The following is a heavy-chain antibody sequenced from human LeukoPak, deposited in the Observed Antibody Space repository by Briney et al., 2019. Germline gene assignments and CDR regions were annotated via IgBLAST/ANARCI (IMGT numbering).Heavy chain of an antibody. CDR3: TRDRIQSDY. D-gene: IGHD4-11*01. CDR2: IRGKASGGTA. J-gene: IGHJ4*02. CDR1: GFTFGDYS. V-gene: IGHV3-49*03. Sequence: GGSLRLSRTASGFTFGDYSMTWFRQAPGKGLEWVSFIRGKASGGTAEYAASVRGRFTVSRDDSRSVAYLQMNSLKTEDTAIYYCTRDRIQSDYWGQGTLVTVSS.